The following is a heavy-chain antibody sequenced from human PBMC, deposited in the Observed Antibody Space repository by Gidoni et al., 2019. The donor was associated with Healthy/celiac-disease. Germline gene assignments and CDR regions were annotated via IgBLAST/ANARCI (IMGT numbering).Heavy chain of an antibody. D-gene: IGHD6-13*01. CDR3: ARDQLIAAAGSFDY. CDR2: ISYDGSNK. CDR1: GFTFSSYG. V-gene: IGHV3-30*03. Sequence: QVQLVESGGGVVQPGRSLRLSCAASGFTFSSYGMHWVRQAPGKGLEWVAVISYDGSNKYYADSVKGRFTISRDNSKNTLYLQMNSLRAEDTAVYYCARDQLIAAAGSFDYWGQGTLVTVSS. J-gene: IGHJ4*02.